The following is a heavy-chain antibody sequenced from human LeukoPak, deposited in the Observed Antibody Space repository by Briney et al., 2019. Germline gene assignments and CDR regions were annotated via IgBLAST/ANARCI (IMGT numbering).Heavy chain of an antibody. CDR3: ARDGGYGAPRPHLDY. D-gene: IGHD5-12*01. Sequence: PGRSLRLSCAASGFTFSSYAMHWVRQAPGQGLEWVAVISYDGSNKYYADSVKGRFTISRDNSKNTLYLQMNSLRAEDTAVYYCARDGGYGAPRPHLDYWGQGTLVTVSS. CDR1: GFTFSSYA. V-gene: IGHV3-30-3*01. J-gene: IGHJ4*02. CDR2: ISYDGSNK.